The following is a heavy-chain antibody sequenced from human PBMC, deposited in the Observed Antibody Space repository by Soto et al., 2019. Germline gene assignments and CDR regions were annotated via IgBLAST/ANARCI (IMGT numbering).Heavy chain of an antibody. V-gene: IGHV4-59*01. J-gene: IGHJ3*02. CDR1: GGAISFYN. Sequence: SETLSRTCTVSGGAISFYNWNWIRQSPGKGLEWIGYSYSSGSTNYNPSLKSRVTISVDTPKNQFSLQLTYVTAADTAVYYCARGDSTTHGDSFDIWGQGTMVTVSS. D-gene: IGHD6-13*01. CDR2: SYSSGST. CDR3: ARGDSTTHGDSFDI.